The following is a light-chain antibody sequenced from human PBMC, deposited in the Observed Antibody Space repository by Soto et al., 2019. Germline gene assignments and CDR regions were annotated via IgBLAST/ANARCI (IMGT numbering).Light chain of an antibody. J-gene: IGKJ4*01. Sequence: DIQMTQSPSSLSASVGDRVTITCRASQSISGYLHWYQQKPGKAPNLLIYAASSLQSGVPSRFSGSGSGTDFTLTISSLQPEDFATYYCQQSYSTPLTFGGGTKVEIK. CDR3: QQSYSTPLT. V-gene: IGKV1-39*01. CDR1: QSISGY. CDR2: AAS.